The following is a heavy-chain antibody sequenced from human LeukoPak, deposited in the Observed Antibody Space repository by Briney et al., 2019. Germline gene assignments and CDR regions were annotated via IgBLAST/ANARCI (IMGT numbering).Heavy chain of an antibody. D-gene: IGHD4-17*01. J-gene: IGHJ6*03. CDR3: AREYYGDYVGYYYCYMDV. CDR2: IYTSGST. Sequence: SETLSLTCTVSGGSISSSSYYWSWIRQPAGKGLEWIGRIYTSGSTDYNPSLKSRVTISVDTSKSQFSLKLSSVTAADTAVYYCAREYYGDYVGYYYCYMDVWGKGTTVTISS. CDR1: GGSISSSSYY. V-gene: IGHV4-61*02.